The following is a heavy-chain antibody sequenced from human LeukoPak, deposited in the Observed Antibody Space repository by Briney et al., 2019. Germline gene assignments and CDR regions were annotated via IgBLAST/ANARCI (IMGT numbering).Heavy chain of an antibody. D-gene: IGHD6-19*01. Sequence: SETLSLTCTISGGSISTYYWSWIRQPPGKGLEWIGYIYYSGSTNYNPSLISRLTISVDTSKNQFSLKLSSVTAADTAVYYCARLIAVAGTYRGHFDYWGQGALVTVSS. CDR2: IYYSGST. CDR1: GGSISTYY. CDR3: ARLIAVAGTYRGHFDY. V-gene: IGHV4-59*08. J-gene: IGHJ4*02.